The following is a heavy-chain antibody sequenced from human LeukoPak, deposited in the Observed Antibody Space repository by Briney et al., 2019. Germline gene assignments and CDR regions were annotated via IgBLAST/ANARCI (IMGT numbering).Heavy chain of an antibody. CDR2: ISSSSSYI. Sequence: GGSLRLSCAASGFTLSRNSMNWVRQAPGKGLEWVSSISSSSSYIYYADSVKGRFTISRDNAKNSLYLQMNSLRAEDTAVYYCARGDDADYAIDYWGRGTLVTVSS. CDR1: GFTLSRNS. J-gene: IGHJ4*02. V-gene: IGHV3-21*01. D-gene: IGHD4-17*01. CDR3: ARGDDADYAIDY.